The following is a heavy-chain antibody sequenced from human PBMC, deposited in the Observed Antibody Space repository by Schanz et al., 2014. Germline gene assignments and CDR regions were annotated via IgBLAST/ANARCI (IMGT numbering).Heavy chain of an antibody. D-gene: IGHD1-26*01. CDR1: GFTFSPYW. CDR2: INSVGSNT. Sequence: EVQLVESGGGLVQPGGSLRLSCGSSGFTFSPYWMHWVRQAPGKGLVWVSRINSVGSNTDYADSVKGRFTISRDNSKNTLFLQMNSLRAEDTAVYYCARDHTTESYYSAGPPIDYWGQGTLLTVSS. CDR3: ARDHTTESYYSAGPPIDY. V-gene: IGHV3-74*02. J-gene: IGHJ4*02.